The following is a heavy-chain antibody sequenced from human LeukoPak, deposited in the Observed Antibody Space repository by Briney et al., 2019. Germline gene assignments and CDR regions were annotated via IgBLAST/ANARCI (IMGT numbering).Heavy chain of an antibody. V-gene: IGHV4-61*02. J-gene: IGHJ6*03. CDR1: GGSISSGSYY. CDR3: AREGFGVGWQQLVRYYYYYYYMDV. CDR2: IYTSGST. D-gene: IGHD6-13*01. Sequence: SQTLSLTCTVSGGSISSGSYYWSWIRQPAGKGLEWIGRIYTSGSTNYNPSLKSRVTISVDTSKNQFSLKLSSVTAADTAVYYCAREGFGVGWQQLVRYYYYYYYMDVWGKGTAVTVSS.